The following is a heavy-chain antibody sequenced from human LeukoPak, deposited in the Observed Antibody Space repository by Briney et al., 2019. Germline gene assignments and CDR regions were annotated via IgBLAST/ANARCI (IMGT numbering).Heavy chain of an antibody. V-gene: IGHV4-59*08. CDR2: IYYSGST. Sequence: SETLSLTCTVSGGSISSYYWSWIRQPPGKGLEWIGYIYYSGSTNYNPSLKSRVTISVDTSKNQFSLKLSSVTAADTAVYYCARHLGDVVVPAAMFAWGQGTMVTVSS. J-gene: IGHJ3*01. CDR3: ARHLGDVVVPAAMFA. D-gene: IGHD2-2*01. CDR1: GGSISSYY.